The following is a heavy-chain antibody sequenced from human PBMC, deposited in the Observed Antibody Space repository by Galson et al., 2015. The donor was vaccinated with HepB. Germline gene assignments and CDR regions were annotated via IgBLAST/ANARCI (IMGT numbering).Heavy chain of an antibody. Sequence: CAISGDSVSSNSVAWNWIRQSPSRGLEWLGRTYFRARWYNDYAVSVKRRITVNPDTSQNQFSLQLNSLTPEDTAVYYCARDSVAPQLEGLDVWGPGTTVTVSS. V-gene: IGHV6-1*01. J-gene: IGHJ6*02. CDR3: ARDSVAPQLEGLDV. CDR1: GDSVSSNSVA. CDR2: TYFRARWYN. D-gene: IGHD1-1*01.